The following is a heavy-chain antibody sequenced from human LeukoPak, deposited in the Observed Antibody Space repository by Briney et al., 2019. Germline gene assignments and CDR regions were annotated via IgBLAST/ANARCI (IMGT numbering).Heavy chain of an antibody. J-gene: IGHJ4*02. CDR1: GFTFSSYA. CDR2: ISYDGSNK. Sequence: GGSLRLSCAASGFTFSSYAMHWVRQAPGKGLEWVAVISYDGSNKYYADSVKGRFTISRDNSKNTLYLQMNSLRAEDTAVYYCARAPPGYSTPFDYWGQGTLVTVSS. CDR3: ARAPPGYSTPFDY. V-gene: IGHV3-30-3*01. D-gene: IGHD6-13*01.